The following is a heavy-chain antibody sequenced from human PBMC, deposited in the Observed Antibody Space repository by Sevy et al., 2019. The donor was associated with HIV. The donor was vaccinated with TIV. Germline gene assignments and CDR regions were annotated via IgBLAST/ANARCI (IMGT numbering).Heavy chain of an antibody. CDR3: TKDEAYTVATSYYFDY. CDR2: ISDSAYNT. V-gene: IGHV3-23*01. J-gene: IGHJ4*02. CDR1: GFTFSNYA. Sequence: GGSLRLSCAASGFTFSNYAMSWVRQAPGKGLEWVSGISDSAYNTYYADSVKGRFTISRDNSKNSPYLQMNCLRAEDTAVYYCTKDEAYTVATSYYFDYWGQGTLVTVSS. D-gene: IGHD5-12*01.